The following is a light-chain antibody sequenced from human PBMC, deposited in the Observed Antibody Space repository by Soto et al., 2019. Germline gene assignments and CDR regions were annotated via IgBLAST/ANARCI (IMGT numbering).Light chain of an antibody. J-gene: IGKJ5*01. Sequence: DIVLTQSPGTLSLSPGERATLSCRASQSVRSTYLGWYQHKRGQAPRLLIYGASNRATGIPDRFSGSGSGTDFTLTISRLEPEDFAMYYCQQYVSSSITFGQGTRLEIK. V-gene: IGKV3-20*01. CDR2: GAS. CDR3: QQYVSSSIT. CDR1: QSVRSTY.